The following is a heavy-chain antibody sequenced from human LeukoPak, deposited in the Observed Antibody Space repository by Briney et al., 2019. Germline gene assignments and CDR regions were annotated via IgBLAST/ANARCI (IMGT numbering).Heavy chain of an antibody. J-gene: IGHJ4*02. V-gene: IGHV3-7*01. D-gene: IGHD6-19*01. CDR1: GFTFSSYW. CDR2: IKEDGSET. CDR3: ARVDGSSSCPDY. Sequence: PGGSLRLSCAASGFTFSSYWMSWVRQAPGKGLEWVANIKEDGSETYYADSVKGRFTISRDNAKNLLYLEMNSLRAEDAALYYCARVDGSSSCPDYWGQGTLVTVSS.